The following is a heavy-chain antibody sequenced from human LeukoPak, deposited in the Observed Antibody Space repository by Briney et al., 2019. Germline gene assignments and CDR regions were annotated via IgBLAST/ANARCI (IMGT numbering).Heavy chain of an antibody. Sequence: ASVKVSCKASGYTFTSYAMHWVRQAPGQRLEWMGWINAGNGNTKYSQKFQGRVTITRDTSANTAYMELSSLRSEGTAVYYCAATGYCSSTSCLVYGMDVWGQGTTVTVSS. CDR2: INAGNGNT. D-gene: IGHD2-2*03. CDR3: AATGYCSSTSCLVYGMDV. CDR1: GYTFTSYA. V-gene: IGHV1-3*01. J-gene: IGHJ6*02.